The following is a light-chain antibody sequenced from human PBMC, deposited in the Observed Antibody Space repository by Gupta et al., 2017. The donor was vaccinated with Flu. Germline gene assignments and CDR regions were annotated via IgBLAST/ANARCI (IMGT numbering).Light chain of an antibody. J-gene: IGLJ3*02. V-gene: IGLV1-40*01. CDR2: GDD. Sequence: QSVLTQPPPVSGAPVPRVTISCTGSSSNIGAGYDVHWYQQLPGTAPKLLIHGDDNRPSGVPDRFSGSKSSTSASLAITGLQAEDEADYYCQSYDSGLSGPWVFGGGTKLTVL. CDR1: SSNIGAGYD. CDR3: QSYDSGLSGPWV.